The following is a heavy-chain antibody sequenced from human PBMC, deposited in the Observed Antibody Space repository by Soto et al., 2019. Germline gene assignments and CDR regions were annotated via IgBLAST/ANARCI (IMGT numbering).Heavy chain of an antibody. CDR1: GYSFTDYH. CDR2: INPKSGGT. D-gene: IGHD2-8*01. Sequence: ASAKVSCKASGYSFTDYHIHWVRQAPGQGLEWLGRINPKSGGTSTAQKFQGWVTMTTDTSISTASMELTRLTSDDTAIYYCARGDSTDCSNGVCSFFYNHDMDVWGQGTTVTVSS. J-gene: IGHJ6*02. V-gene: IGHV1-2*04. CDR3: ARGDSTDCSNGVCSFFYNHDMDV.